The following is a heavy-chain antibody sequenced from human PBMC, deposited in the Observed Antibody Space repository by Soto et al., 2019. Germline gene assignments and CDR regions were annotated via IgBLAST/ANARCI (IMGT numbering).Heavy chain of an antibody. D-gene: IGHD3-3*01. V-gene: IGHV4-39*01. CDR3: ASQYVLRFLEWLPSWFDP. CDR2: IYYSGST. CDR1: WGSISSSSYY. J-gene: IGHJ5*02. Sequence: ASETLSLPCTVFWGSISSSSYYRGWIRQPPGKGLEWIGSIYYSGSTYYNPSLKSRVTISVDTSKNQFSLKLSSVTAADTAVYYCASQYVLRFLEWLPSWFDPWGQGTLVTVSS.